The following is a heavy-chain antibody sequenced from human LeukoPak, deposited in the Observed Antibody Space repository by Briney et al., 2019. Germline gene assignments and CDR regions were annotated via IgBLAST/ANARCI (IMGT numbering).Heavy chain of an antibody. V-gene: IGHV4-59*01. Sequence: PSETLSLTCTVSGGSISSYYWSWIRQPPGKGLEWIGYIFYSGGANYNPSLKSRVTISVDTSKNQFSLKLSSVTAADTAVYYCARATTYYDILTGYYPDAFDIWGQGTMVTVSS. J-gene: IGHJ3*02. D-gene: IGHD3-9*01. CDR3: ARATTYYDILTGYYPDAFDI. CDR1: GGSISSYY. CDR2: IFYSGGA.